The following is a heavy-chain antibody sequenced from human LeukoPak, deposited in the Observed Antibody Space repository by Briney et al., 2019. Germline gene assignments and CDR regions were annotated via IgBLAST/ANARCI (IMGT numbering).Heavy chain of an antibody. CDR2: IYSGGST. V-gene: IGHV3-66*02. J-gene: IGHJ4*02. CDR3: ARGVVVAAIFDD. Sequence: PGGSLRLSCAASGFTVNSNYMSWVRQAPGKGLEWVSVIYSGGSTYYADSVKGRFTISRDNSKNTLYLQMNSLRAEGTAVYYCARGVVVAAIFDDWGQGTLVTVSS. CDR1: GFTVNSNY. D-gene: IGHD2-15*01.